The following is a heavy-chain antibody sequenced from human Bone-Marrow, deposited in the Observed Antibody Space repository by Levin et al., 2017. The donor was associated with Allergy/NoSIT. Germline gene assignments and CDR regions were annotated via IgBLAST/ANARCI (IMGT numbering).Heavy chain of an antibody. CDR3: ARAYGDFNKEGLFYYYYMDV. V-gene: IGHV4-61*09. D-gene: IGHD4-17*01. Sequence: LSQTLSLTCSVSGGSISSGYNYWSWIRQPAGKGLECLGHVYTSGSTNYNPSLEGRVTISRDTSKNQFSLNLTSVTAADTAVYFCARAYGDFNKEGLFYYYYMDVWGKGTTVTVSS. CDR1: GGSISSGYNY. CDR2: VYTSGST. J-gene: IGHJ6*03.